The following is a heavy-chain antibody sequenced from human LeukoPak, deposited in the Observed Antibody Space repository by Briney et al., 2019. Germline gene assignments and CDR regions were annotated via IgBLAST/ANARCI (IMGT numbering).Heavy chain of an antibody. V-gene: IGHV1-2*02. CDR3: ARRHLRMRSYDY. J-gene: IGHJ4*02. CDR1: GYTFTGYY. Sequence: ASVKVSCKASGYTFTGYYMHWVRQAPGQGLEWMGWINLNSGGTNYAQKFQGRVTMTRDTSISTVYMELSRLTSADTAVYYCARRHLRMRSYDYWGQGPLVIVSS. CDR2: INLNSGGT. D-gene: IGHD5-24*01.